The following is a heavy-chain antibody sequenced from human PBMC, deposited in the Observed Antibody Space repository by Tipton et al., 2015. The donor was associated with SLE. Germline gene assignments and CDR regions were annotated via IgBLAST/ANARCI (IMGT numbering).Heavy chain of an antibody. CDR2: TYYRSKWYN. Sequence: GLVKPSQTLSLTCAISGDSVSSNTAAWNWIRQSPSRGLEWLGRTYYRSKWYNDYAVSVKSRITINPDTSKNQFSLQLNSVTPEDTAVHYCTRDQSLGGRKPHAFDFWGQGTMVTVSS. J-gene: IGHJ3*01. D-gene: IGHD3-16*01. CDR3: TRDQSLGGRKPHAFDF. CDR1: GDSVSSNTAA. V-gene: IGHV6-1*01.